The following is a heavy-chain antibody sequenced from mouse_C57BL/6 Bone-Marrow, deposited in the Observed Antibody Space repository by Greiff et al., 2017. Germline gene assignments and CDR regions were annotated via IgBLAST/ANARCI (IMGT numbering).Heavy chain of an antibody. CDR3: ARQAGFYDGYDWFAY. Sequence: VQLQQSGPVLVKPGPSVKISCKASGFTFTDYYMHWVKQSHGKSLEWIGLVYPYNGGTSYNQKFKGKATLTVDTSSSTAYMELNSLTSEDSAVYYGARQAGFYDGYDWFAYWGQGTLVTVSA. J-gene: IGHJ3*01. D-gene: IGHD2-3*01. CDR2: VYPYNGGT. CDR1: GFTFTDYY. V-gene: IGHV1-36*01.